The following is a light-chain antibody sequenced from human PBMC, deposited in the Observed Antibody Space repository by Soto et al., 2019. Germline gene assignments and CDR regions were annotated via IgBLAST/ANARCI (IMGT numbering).Light chain of an antibody. CDR2: DAS. CDR3: QQRSNWPPV. Sequence: EIVLTQSPATLSLSPGERATLSCRASQSVSTYVTYLAWYQQKPGQAPRLLIYDASNMATGIPARFSGSGYGTYVTLTISSLEPEDLAIYYCQQRSNWPPVFGGGTKVEIK. CDR1: QSVSTY. V-gene: IGKV3-11*01. J-gene: IGKJ4*01.